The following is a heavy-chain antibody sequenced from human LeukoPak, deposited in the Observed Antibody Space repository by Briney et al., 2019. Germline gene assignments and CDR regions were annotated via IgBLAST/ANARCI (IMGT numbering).Heavy chain of an antibody. Sequence: GGSLRLSCAASGFAFSSYAMSWVRQAPGKGLEWVSAISGSGGSTYYADSVKGRFTISRDNSKNTLYLQMNSLRAEDTAVYYCAKATFLGGWYGDYWGQGTLVTVSS. CDR3: AKATFLGGWYGDY. CDR1: GFAFSSYA. D-gene: IGHD6-19*01. V-gene: IGHV3-23*01. CDR2: ISGSGGST. J-gene: IGHJ4*02.